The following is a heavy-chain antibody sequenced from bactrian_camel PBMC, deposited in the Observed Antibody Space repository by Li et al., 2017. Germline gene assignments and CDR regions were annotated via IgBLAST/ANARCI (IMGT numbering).Heavy chain of an antibody. CDR1: GFIFSRYY. J-gene: IGHJ4*01. CDR2: IYSDDSNT. Sequence: HVQLVESGGGLVQPGGSLRLSCVASGFIFSRYYMSWVRQAPGKGLEWVSSIYSDDSNTNYGDSVKGRFTISRDNAKNTLYLQMDSLKSEDTALYYCAAGTGGDYEDYNFWGQGTQVTVS. V-gene: IGHV3-2*01. D-gene: IGHD4*01. CDR3: AAGTGGDYEDYNF.